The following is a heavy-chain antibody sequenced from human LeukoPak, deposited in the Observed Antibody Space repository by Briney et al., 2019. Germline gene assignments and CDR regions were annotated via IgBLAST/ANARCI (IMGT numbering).Heavy chain of an antibody. CDR2: IYYSGST. CDR3: ARASSSVYYYYMDV. J-gene: IGHJ6*03. Sequence: SETLSLTCTVSGGSISSGGYYWSWIRQHPGKGLEWIGYIYYSGSTYYNPFLKSRVTISVDTSKNQFSLKLSSVTAADTAVYYCARASSSVYYYYMDVWGKGTTVTVSS. V-gene: IGHV4-31*03. D-gene: IGHD6-13*01. CDR1: GGSISSGGYY.